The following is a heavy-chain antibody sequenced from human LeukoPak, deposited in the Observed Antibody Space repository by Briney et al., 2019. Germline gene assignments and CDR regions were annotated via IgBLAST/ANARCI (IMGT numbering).Heavy chain of an antibody. Sequence: SETLSLTCAVSGGSISSSNWWSWVRQPPGKGLEWIGEIYHSGSTNYNPSLKSRVTISEDRSKNQFSLKLSSVTAADTAVYYCARLRDGRWLLEYWGQGTLVTVSS. CDR2: IYHSGST. CDR3: ARLRDGRWLLEY. D-gene: IGHD5-24*01. CDR1: GGSISSSNW. V-gene: IGHV4-4*02. J-gene: IGHJ4*02.